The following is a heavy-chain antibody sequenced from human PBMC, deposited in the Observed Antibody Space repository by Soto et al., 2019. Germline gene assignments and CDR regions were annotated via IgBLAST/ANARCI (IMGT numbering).Heavy chain of an antibody. J-gene: IGHJ4*02. CDR3: VRWNGFGDH. D-gene: IGHD1-1*01. Sequence: EVQLLDSGGGLGQPGGSLRRSGAVSGFTLSDSGVTWVRQAPGKGLEWVSGFSGGGGGTFYADSVKGRFTISRDDSKNTAYLQMNGLGVEDTAVYYCVRWNGFGDHWGQGTLVTVSS. CDR2: FSGGGGGT. CDR1: GFTLSDSG. V-gene: IGHV3-23*01.